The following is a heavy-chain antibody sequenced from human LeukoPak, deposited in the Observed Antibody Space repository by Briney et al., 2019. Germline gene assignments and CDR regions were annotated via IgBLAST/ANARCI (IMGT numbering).Heavy chain of an antibody. V-gene: IGHV3-49*04. CDR3: TRDRTSSWYLFGY. CDR1: GFTFSSYS. Sequence: GGSLRLSCAASGFTFSSYSMNWVRQAPGKGLEWVGFIRSKAYGGTTEYAASVKGRFTISRDDSKSIAYLQMNSLKTEDTAVYYCTRDRTSSWYLFGYWGQGTLVTVSS. J-gene: IGHJ4*02. D-gene: IGHD6-13*01. CDR2: IRSKAYGGTT.